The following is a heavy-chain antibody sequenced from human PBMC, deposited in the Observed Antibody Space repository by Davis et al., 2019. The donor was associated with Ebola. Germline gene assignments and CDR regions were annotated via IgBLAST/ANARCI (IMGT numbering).Heavy chain of an antibody. J-gene: IGHJ5*01. CDR2: IRSRPNNFAT. CDR1: GSSFSAPS. D-gene: IGHD6-25*01. CDR3: ARRYDDHSGGWFDS. V-gene: IGHV3-73*01. Sequence: PGRSLRPSCAASGSSFSAPSIHWVRQASGKGLEWVGRIRSRPNNFATGYAAPVKGRFTISRDESQNTAYLQMDSLKTEDTAVYYCARRYDDHSGGWFDSWGQGALVTVSS.